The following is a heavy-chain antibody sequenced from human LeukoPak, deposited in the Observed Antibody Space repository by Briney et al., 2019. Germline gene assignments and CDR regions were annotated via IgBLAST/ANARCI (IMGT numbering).Heavy chain of an antibody. CDR1: GFTFDDYA. J-gene: IGHJ6*03. CDR3: AKDGGSANYYYYMDV. CDR2: ISWNSGSI. Sequence: GGSLRLSCTASGFTFDDYAMHWVRQAPGKGLEWVSGISWNSGSIGYADSVKGRFTISRDNAKNSLYLQMNSLRAEDTALYYCAKDGGSANYYYYMDVWGKGTTVTVSS. V-gene: IGHV3-9*01. D-gene: IGHD5-18*01.